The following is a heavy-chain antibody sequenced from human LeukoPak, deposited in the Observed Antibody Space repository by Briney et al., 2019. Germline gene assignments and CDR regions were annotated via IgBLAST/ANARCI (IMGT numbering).Heavy chain of an antibody. CDR3: AWELPTAH. CDR1: GFSVSSNY. V-gene: IGHV3-66*02. Sequence: PGGSLRLSCAASGFSVSSNYMNWVRQAPGKGLEWVSVIYSGDSTYYADSVKGRFTISRDNSKNTLYLQMNSLRVEDTAVYYCAWELPTAHWGQGTLVTVSS. J-gene: IGHJ4*02. D-gene: IGHD1-26*01. CDR2: IYSGDST.